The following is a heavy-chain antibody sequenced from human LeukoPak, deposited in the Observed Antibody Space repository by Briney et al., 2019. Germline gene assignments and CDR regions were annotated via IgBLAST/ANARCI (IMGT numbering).Heavy chain of an antibody. Sequence: GGSLRLSCAGSGFRFSDYFMSWVRQAPGKGLEWVSYISSSGSATTYADSVRGRFTVSRDNAMNSLYLQMNSLRAEDTAVYYCARDRPSITMVRGVGDAFDIWGQGTMVTVSS. CDR3: ARDRPSITMVRGVGDAFDI. J-gene: IGHJ3*02. CDR1: GFRFSDYF. V-gene: IGHV3-11*04. D-gene: IGHD3-10*01. CDR2: ISSSGSAT.